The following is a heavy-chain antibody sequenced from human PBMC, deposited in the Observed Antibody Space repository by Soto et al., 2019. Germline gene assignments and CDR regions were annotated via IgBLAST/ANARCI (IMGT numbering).Heavy chain of an antibody. D-gene: IGHD2-8*01. V-gene: IGHV1-2*04. CDR1: GYTFTDYY. Sequence: ASVKVSCKASGYTFTDYYMHWVRQAPGQGLEWMGWINPNSGGTNYAQKFQGWVTMTRDTSISTAYMELSRLRSDDTAVYYCARGRAVLMVYAIPTFDYWGQGTLVTVSS. CDR2: INPNSGGT. CDR3: ARGRAVLMVYAIPTFDY. J-gene: IGHJ4*02.